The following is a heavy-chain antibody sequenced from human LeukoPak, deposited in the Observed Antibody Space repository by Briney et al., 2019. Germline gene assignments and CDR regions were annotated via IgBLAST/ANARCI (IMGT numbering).Heavy chain of an antibody. CDR2: FYHGGST. D-gene: IGHD6-19*01. Sequence: SETLSLTCTVSGGSISSSSYYWGWIRQPPGKGLEWIGTFYHGGSTYYNPSLKSRVTISVDTSKNQFSLKLSSVTAADTAVYYCARDLNSDGWYAYWGQGTLVTVSS. V-gene: IGHV4-39*07. J-gene: IGHJ4*02. CDR1: GGSISSSSYY. CDR3: ARDLNSDGWYAY.